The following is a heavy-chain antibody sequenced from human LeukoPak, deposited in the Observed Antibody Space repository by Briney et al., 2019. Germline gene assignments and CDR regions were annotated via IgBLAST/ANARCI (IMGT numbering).Heavy chain of an antibody. D-gene: IGHD2-15*01. J-gene: IGHJ4*02. CDR2: INAGNGNT. CDR1: GYTFTSYA. CDR3: ARVPRLLYYFDY. Sequence: ASVKVSCKASGYTFTSYAMHWVRQAPGQRLEWMGWINAGNGNTKYSQKFQGKVTITRDTSASTAYMELSSLRSEDTAVYYCARVPRLLYYFDYWGQGTLVTVSS. V-gene: IGHV1-3*01.